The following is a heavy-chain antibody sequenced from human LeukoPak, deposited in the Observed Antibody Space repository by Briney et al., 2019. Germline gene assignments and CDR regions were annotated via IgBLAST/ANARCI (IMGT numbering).Heavy chain of an antibody. D-gene: IGHD1-1*01. CDR1: GGSISSRNSY. V-gene: IGHV4-39*07. Sequence: SETLSLTCTVSGGSISSRNSYWGWIRQPPGKGLEWIGSIYFSGNAYYTPSLKSRLSISVDTSKDQFSLQLSSVTAADTAVYYCAREEEDWNGFDSFDYWGQGILVTVSS. CDR2: IYFSGNA. J-gene: IGHJ4*02. CDR3: AREEEDWNGFDSFDY.